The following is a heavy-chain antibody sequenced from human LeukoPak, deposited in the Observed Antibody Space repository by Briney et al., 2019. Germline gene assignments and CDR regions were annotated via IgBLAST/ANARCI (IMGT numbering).Heavy chain of an antibody. CDR3: ARGRREYSGSYPTGY. V-gene: IGHV1-18*01. J-gene: IGHJ4*02. CDR2: ISAYNGYT. Sequence: ASVKVSCKASGYSFTNYGISWVRQAPGQGLEWMGWISAYNGYTHFAQKFQGRVTMTTDTSTSTAYMELRSLRSDDTAVYYCARGRREYSGSYPTGYWGQGTLVTVSS. D-gene: IGHD1-26*01. CDR1: GYSFTNYG.